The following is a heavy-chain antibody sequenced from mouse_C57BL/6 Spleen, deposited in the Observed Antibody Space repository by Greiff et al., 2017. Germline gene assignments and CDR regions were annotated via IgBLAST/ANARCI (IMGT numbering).Heavy chain of an antibody. J-gene: IGHJ1*03. CDR1: GYTFTSYW. D-gene: IGHD1-1*01. V-gene: IGHV1-50*01. CDR2: IDPSDSNT. CDR3: ARRYGSSYWYFDV. Sequence: QVQLQQPGAELVKPGASVKLSCKASGYTFTSYWMQWVKQRPGQGLEWIGEIDPSDSNTNYNQKFKGKATLTVDTSSSTAYMQLSSLTSEDAAVCYCARRYGSSYWYFDVWGKGTTVTVSS.